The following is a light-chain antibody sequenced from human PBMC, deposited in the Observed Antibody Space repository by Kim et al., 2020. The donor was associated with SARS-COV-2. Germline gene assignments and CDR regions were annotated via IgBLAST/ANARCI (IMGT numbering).Light chain of an antibody. Sequence: SVGDRVIITCRASQGIANNLALFQQKPGKAPKSLIYAASTLETGVPSRFSGSGSGTDFILTISSLQPEDYGTYYCQQYDVYPRTFGQGTKVDIK. CDR3: QQYDVYPRT. V-gene: IGKV1-16*01. CDR1: QGIANN. CDR2: AAS. J-gene: IGKJ1*01.